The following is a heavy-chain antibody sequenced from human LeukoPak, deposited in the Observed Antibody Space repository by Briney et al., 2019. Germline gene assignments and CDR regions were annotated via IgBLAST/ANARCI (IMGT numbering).Heavy chain of an antibody. D-gene: IGHD3-22*01. V-gene: IGHV3-23*01. Sequence: GGSLRLSCAASGFTFSSYGMSWVRQAPGKGLEWVSAISGSGGSTYYADSVKGRFTTSRDNSKNTLYLQMNSLRAEDTAVYYCAKGGYSSWFDPWGQGTLVTVSS. CDR1: GFTFSSYG. CDR2: ISGSGGST. CDR3: AKGGYSSWFDP. J-gene: IGHJ5*02.